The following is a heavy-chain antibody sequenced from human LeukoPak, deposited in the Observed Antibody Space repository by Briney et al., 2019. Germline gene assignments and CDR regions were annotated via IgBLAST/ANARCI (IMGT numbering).Heavy chain of an antibody. CDR1: GGSMSSGGHY. CDR3: AKNLRAAPNSYYYYMEV. D-gene: IGHD2-15*01. J-gene: IGHJ6*03. CDR2: IYYSGST. V-gene: IGHV4-31*03. Sequence: SETLSLTCTVSGGSMSSGGHYWSWIRQFPGKGLEWIGYIYYSGSTYCNPSLKSRVTISGDTSKNQMSLKLTSVTAADTAVYYCAKNLRAAPNSYYYYMEVWGEGTAVTVSS.